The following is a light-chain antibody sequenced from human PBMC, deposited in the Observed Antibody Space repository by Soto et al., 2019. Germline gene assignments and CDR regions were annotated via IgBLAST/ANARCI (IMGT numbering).Light chain of an antibody. CDR2: DVS. CDR1: SSDVGGYNY. J-gene: IGLJ1*01. V-gene: IGLV2-11*01. CDR3: CSYTSSTSLLI. Sequence: QSVLTQPRSVSGSPGQSVTISCTGTSSDVGGYNYVSWYLQHPGKAPKVMIYDVSKRPSGVPDRFSGSKSGNTASLTISGLQSEDEADYYCCSYTSSTSLLIFGAGTRSPS.